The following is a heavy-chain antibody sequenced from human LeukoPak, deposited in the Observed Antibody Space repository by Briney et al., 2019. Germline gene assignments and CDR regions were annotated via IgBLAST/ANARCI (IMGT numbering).Heavy chain of an antibody. J-gene: IGHJ4*02. Sequence: PSETLSLTCTVSGGSISSYYWSWIRQPPGKGLEWIGYIYYSGSTNYNPSLKSRVIISVDTSKNQFSLKLSSVTAADTAVYYCASDYYGGNAFDYWGQGTLVTVSS. D-gene: IGHD4-23*01. CDR1: GGSISSYY. CDR2: IYYSGST. V-gene: IGHV4-59*01. CDR3: ASDYYGGNAFDY.